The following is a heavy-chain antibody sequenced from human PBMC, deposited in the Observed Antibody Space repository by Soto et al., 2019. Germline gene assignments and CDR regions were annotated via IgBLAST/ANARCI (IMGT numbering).Heavy chain of an antibody. CDR2: IKQDGSEK. V-gene: IGHV3-7*05. J-gene: IGHJ4*02. D-gene: IGHD6-13*01. CDR1: GFTFSSYW. CDR3: ARGIRSSWDHLFDH. Sequence: GGSLRLSCAASGFTFSSYWMSWVRQAPGKGLEWVANIKQDGSEKYYVDSVKGRFTISRDNAKNSLYLQMNSLRAEDTAVYYCARGIRSSWDHLFDHWGQGTLVTVSS.